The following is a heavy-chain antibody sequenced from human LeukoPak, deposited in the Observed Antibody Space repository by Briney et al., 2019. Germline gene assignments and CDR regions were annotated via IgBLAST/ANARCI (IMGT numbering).Heavy chain of an antibody. J-gene: IGHJ4*02. CDR1: GFTFSSYG. V-gene: IGHV3-30*18. D-gene: IGHD5-12*01. Sequence: SGGSLRLSCAASGFTFSSYGMHWVRQAPGKGLEWVAVISYDGSNKYYADSVKGRFTISRDNSKNALYLQMNSLRAEDTAVYYCAKGRYSGYGDFDYWGQGTLVTVSS. CDR2: ISYDGSNK. CDR3: AKGRYSGYGDFDY.